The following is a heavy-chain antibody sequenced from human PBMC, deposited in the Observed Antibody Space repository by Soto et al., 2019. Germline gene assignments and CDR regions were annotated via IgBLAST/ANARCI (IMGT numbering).Heavy chain of an antibody. CDR3: AKGPTANPRRYFDS. J-gene: IGHJ4*02. V-gene: IGHV1-2*02. CDR2: INPNSGGT. CDR1: GYTFTGYY. D-gene: IGHD1-1*01. Sequence: ASVKVSCKASGYTFTGYYMHWVRQAPGQGLEWMGWINPNSGGTNYAQKFQGRVTMTRDTSISTAYMELSRLRSDDTAVYFCAKGPTANPRRYFDSWGQGTLVTVSS.